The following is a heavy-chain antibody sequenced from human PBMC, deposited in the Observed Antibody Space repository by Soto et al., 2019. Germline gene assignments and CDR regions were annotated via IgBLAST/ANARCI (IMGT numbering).Heavy chain of an antibody. CDR3: ARVPHYGMDV. V-gene: IGHV4-59*12. J-gene: IGHJ6*02. CDR1: GGSISSYY. CDR2: IYYSGST. Sequence: PSETLSLTCTVSGGSISSYYWSWIRQPPGKGLEWIGYIYYSGSTYYNPSLKSRVTISVDTSKNQFSLKLSSVTAADTAVYYCARVPHYGMDVWGQGTTVTVSS.